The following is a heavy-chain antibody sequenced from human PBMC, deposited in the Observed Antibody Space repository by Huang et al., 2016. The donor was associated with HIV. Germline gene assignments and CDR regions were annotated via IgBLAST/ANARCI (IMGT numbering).Heavy chain of an antibody. J-gene: IGHJ4*02. CDR3: ARDSYDILTELDY. CDR1: GDTFTTYA. D-gene: IGHD3-9*01. CDR2: INTHTGNT. V-gene: IGHV7-4-1*02. Sequence: QVQLVQSGSELKKPGASVKVSCKASGDTFTTYAMNWVRQAPGQGLEWMGWINTHTGNTTYAQGFTGRCGFSLDTSVSTAYLQISSLKAEDTAVYYCARDSYDILTELDYWGQGTLVTVSS.